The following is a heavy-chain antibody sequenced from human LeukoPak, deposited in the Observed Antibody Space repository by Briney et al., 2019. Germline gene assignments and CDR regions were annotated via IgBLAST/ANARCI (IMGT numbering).Heavy chain of an antibody. Sequence: PGGSLRLSCSASGFTFSNYWMSWVRQAPGKRLEWVANIKQDGSEKYYVDSVKGRFTISRDNAKSSLYLQMNSLRAEDTAVYYCARALDSSSSRYQAFEEWGQGTLVTVSS. CDR1: GFTFSNYW. CDR3: ARALDSSSSRYQAFEE. D-gene: IGHD2-2*01. J-gene: IGHJ4*02. V-gene: IGHV3-7*01. CDR2: IKQDGSEK.